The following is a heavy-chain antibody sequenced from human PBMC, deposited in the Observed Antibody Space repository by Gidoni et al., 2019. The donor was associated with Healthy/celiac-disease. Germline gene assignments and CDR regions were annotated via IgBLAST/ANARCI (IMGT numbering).Heavy chain of an antibody. CDR3: TTDQDSPMLPSGYDLEGAGY. J-gene: IGHJ4*02. CDR2: MKSKTDGGTT. D-gene: IGHD5-12*01. V-gene: IGHV3-15*01. Sequence: EVQLVESGGGLVKPGGSLRLSCAASGFTFSNAWKSWVRQAPGKGLEWVGRMKSKTDGGTTDYAAPVKGRFTISRDDSKNTLYLQMNSLKTEDTAVYYCTTDQDSPMLPSGYDLEGAGYWGQGTLVTVSS. CDR1: GFTFSNAW.